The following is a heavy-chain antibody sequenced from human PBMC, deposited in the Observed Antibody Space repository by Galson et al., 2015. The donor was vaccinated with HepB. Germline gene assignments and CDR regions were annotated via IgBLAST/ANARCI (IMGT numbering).Heavy chain of an antibody. D-gene: IGHD1-26*01. Sequence: SLRLSCAASGFTFSSYWMSWVRQAPGKGPEWVANIKQDGSDKRYVDSVKGRFTISRDNAKKSLYLHMSSLRVEDTAVYYCARDGGGYSGRPSGMDVWGQGTTVTVSS. CDR2: IKQDGSDK. V-gene: IGHV3-7*01. CDR1: GFTFSSYW. CDR3: ARDGGGYSGRPSGMDV. J-gene: IGHJ6*02.